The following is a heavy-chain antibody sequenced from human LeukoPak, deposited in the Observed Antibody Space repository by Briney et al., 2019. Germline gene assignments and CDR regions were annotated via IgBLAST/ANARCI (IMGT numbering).Heavy chain of an antibody. CDR1: GGSISSYY. V-gene: IGHV4-59*01. Sequence: SSETLSLTCTVSGGSISSYYWSWIRQPPGKGLEWIGYIYYTGSTNYNPSLKSRVTISVDTSKNQFSLKLNSVTAADTAVYYCARVSGYDWESFYDYWGQGTLVTVSS. CDR2: IYYTGST. J-gene: IGHJ4*02. D-gene: IGHD5-12*01. CDR3: ARVSGYDWESFYDY.